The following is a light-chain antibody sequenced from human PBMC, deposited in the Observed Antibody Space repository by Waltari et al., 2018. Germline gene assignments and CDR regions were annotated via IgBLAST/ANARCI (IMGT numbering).Light chain of an antibody. CDR3: QQHGTLPAT. V-gene: IGKV3-20*01. J-gene: IGKJ1*01. CDR2: HAS. Sequence: EIVLTQSPGTASLSPGERVTLSCRASQSVGSSSLAWYQQKPGQAPRLVIYHASRRATGIPDRFGGSGSGTDFSLTISRLEPEDFAVYYCQQHGTLPATFGQGTKVEIK. CDR1: QSVGSSS.